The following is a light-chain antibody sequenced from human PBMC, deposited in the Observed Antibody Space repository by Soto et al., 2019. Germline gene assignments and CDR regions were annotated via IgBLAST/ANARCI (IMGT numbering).Light chain of an antibody. V-gene: IGLV2-14*01. CDR1: SSAVGGYDS. CDR3: SSYTSTSSSLVV. J-gene: IGLJ2*01. CDR2: EVS. Sequence: QSVLTQPASVSGSPGQSITISCTGTSSAVGGYDSVSWYQQHPGKAPKLMIYEVSNRPSGVSNRVSGSKSGNTASLTISGLQAEDEDDYFSSSYTSTSSSLVVFGGGTKLTVL.